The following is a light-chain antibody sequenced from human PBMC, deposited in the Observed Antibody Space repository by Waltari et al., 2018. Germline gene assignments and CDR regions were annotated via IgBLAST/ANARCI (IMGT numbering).Light chain of an antibody. J-gene: IGLJ3*02. CDR2: RNE. CDR3: ASWDDSLNGHGV. Sequence: QSVLTQPPSSSGTPGQRVTISCSGTSSNLGNNVVNWYQQVPGTAPKLLIYRNELRAGRVPDRLSASKSGTSASLAISGLQSEDEAEYYCASWDDSLNGHGVFGGGTKVTVL. V-gene: IGLV1-44*01. CDR1: SSNLGNNV.